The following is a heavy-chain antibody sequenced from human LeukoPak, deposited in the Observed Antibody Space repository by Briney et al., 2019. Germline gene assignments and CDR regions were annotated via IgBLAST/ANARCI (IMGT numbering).Heavy chain of an antibody. CDR1: GGSISSSSYY. CDR2: IYYSGST. V-gene: IGHV4-39*01. CDR3: AEGIEGDYYDSSGYFDY. J-gene: IGHJ4*02. D-gene: IGHD3-22*01. Sequence: SETLSLTCTVSGGSISSSSYYWGWIRQPPGKGLEWIGSIYYSGSTYYNPSLKSRVTISVDTSKNQFSLKLSSVTAADTAVYYCAEGIEGDYYDSSGYFDYWGQGTLVTVSS.